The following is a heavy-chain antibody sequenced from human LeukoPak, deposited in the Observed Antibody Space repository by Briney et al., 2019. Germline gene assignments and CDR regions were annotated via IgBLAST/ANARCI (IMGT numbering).Heavy chain of an antibody. Sequence: PSETLSLTCAVSGASISSIHWWTWVRQPPGKGLEWIGEIYHSGSANYNPSLKSRVTISVDASKNQFSLKLSSVTAADTAVYYCARDRGQGSSVFYYMDVWGKGTTVTVSS. CDR3: ARDRGQGSSVFYYMDV. CDR1: GASISSIHW. D-gene: IGHD6-6*01. J-gene: IGHJ6*03. V-gene: IGHV4-4*02. CDR2: IYHSGSA.